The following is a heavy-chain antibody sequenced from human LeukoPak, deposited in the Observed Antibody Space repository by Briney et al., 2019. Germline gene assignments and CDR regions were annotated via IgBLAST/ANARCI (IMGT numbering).Heavy chain of an antibody. J-gene: IGHJ5*02. CDR2: MNPNSGNT. D-gene: IGHD3-10*01. Sequence: ASVKVSCKASGYTFTSYDINWVRQAPGQGLEWMGWMNPNSGNTGYAQKFQGRVTITRNTSISTAYMELSSLRSEDTAVYYCARGLPLWFGEFYWFDPWGQGTLVTVSS. CDR1: GYTFTSYD. CDR3: ARGLPLWFGEFYWFDP. V-gene: IGHV1-8*03.